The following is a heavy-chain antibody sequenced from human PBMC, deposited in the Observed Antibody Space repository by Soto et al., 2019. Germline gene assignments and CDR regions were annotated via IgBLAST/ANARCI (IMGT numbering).Heavy chain of an antibody. J-gene: IGHJ6*02. CDR2: IIPIFGTA. CDR1: GGTFSSYA. V-gene: IGHV1-69*13. Sequence: ASVKVSCKASGGTFSSYAISWVRQAPGQGLEWMGGIIPIFGTANYAQKFQGRVTITADESTSTAYMELSSLRSEDTAVYYCAREAVDSSGWAAYYYGMDVWGQGTTVTVSS. D-gene: IGHD6-19*01. CDR3: AREAVDSSGWAAYYYGMDV.